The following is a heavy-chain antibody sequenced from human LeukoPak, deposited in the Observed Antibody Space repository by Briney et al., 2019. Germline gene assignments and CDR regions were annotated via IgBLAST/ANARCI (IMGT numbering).Heavy chain of an antibody. CDR2: IESKSDGGTT. D-gene: IGHD2-21*01. J-gene: IGHJ4*02. CDR1: GFTFTDAW. Sequence: PGGSLRLSCAASGFTFTDAWMSWVRQAPGKGLEWVGRIESKSDGGTTYYAAPVKGRFTISRDDLKNTLYLQMNSLKTEDTAVYFCTLDDVWLAPDYWGQGTLVTVSS. V-gene: IGHV3-15*04. CDR3: TLDDVWLAPDY.